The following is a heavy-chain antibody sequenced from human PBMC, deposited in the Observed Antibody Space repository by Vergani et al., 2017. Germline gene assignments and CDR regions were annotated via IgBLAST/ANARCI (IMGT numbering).Heavy chain of an antibody. CDR2: IYYSGST. V-gene: IGHV4-39*01. D-gene: IGHD5-18*01. CDR3: ARLGDVDTAMVSYYFDY. Sequence: QLQLQESGPGLVKPSETLSLTCTVSGGSISSSSYYWGWIRQPPGKGLEWIGSIYYSGSTYYNPSLKSRVTISVDTSKNQFSLKLSPVTAADTAVYYCARLGDVDTAMVSYYFDYWGQGTLVTVSS. CDR1: GGSISSSSYY. J-gene: IGHJ4*02.